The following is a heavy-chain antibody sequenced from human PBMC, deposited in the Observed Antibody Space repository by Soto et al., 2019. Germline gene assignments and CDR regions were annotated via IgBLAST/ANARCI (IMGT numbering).Heavy chain of an antibody. V-gene: IGHV3-7*04. CDR2: IKQDGSEK. CDR1: GFTFSSYW. D-gene: IGHD6-19*01. Sequence: EVQLMESGGGLVQPGGSLRLSCAGSGFTFSSYWMNWVRQAPGKGLEWVANIKQDGSEKYYVDSVKGRFCISRDNAQNSMSLQMNSLRAEDTAVYYCAGGTGWLIDYWGQGTLVTVSS. J-gene: IGHJ4*02. CDR3: AGGTGWLIDY.